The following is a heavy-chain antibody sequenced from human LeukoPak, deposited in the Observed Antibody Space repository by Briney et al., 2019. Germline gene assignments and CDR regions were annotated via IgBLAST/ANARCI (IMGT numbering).Heavy chain of an antibody. J-gene: IGHJ6*03. D-gene: IGHD4-11*01. CDR1: GLTFSSYA. CDR2: ISGSGAST. Sequence: GGSLRLSCAASGLTFSSYAMSWVRQAPGKGLEWVSSISGSGASTYYADSVKGRFTISRDNSKNTLYVHVNSLRAEDTAVYYCARGGKLQYYYYYMDVWGKGTTVTVSS. CDR3: ARGGKLQYYYYYMDV. V-gene: IGHV3-23*01.